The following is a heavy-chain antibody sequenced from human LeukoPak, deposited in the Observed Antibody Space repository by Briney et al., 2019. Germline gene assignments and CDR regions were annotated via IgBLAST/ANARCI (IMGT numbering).Heavy chain of an antibody. D-gene: IGHD2-15*01. J-gene: IGHJ3*02. CDR3: ARDPRYCSGGGCYLVSDI. V-gene: IGHV3-48*01. CDR1: GFTFSSYS. CDR2: ISSSISII. Sequence: RGSLRLSCAASGFTFSSYSMNWVCPAPGEGLEWVSYISSSISIIYYADSVKGPFTISRDNAKNTLYLQRNSLRAEDTAVYYCARDPRYCSGGGCYLVSDIWGEGTLVTVSS.